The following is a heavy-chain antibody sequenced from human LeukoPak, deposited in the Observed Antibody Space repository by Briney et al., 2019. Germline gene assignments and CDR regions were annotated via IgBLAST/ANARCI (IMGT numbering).Heavy chain of an antibody. CDR3: ARLGDYFGSGSYNWFDP. Sequence: SETLSLTCTVSGGSISSYYWSWIRQPPGKGLEWIGSIYYTGSTNYNPSLRSRVTISVDTSKKQFSLKLSSVTTADTAVYYCARLGDYFGSGSYNWFDPWGQGTLVTVSS. V-gene: IGHV4-59*08. J-gene: IGHJ5*02. CDR2: IYYTGST. CDR1: GGSISSYY. D-gene: IGHD3-10*01.